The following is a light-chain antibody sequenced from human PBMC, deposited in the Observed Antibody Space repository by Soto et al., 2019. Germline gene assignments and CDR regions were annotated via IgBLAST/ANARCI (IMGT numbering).Light chain of an antibody. CDR2: DAS. CDR1: QSISSW. V-gene: IGKV1-5*01. CDR3: QQYNSYSPLLT. Sequence: DIQMTQSPSTLSASVGDRVTITCRASQSISSWLAWYQQKPGKAPKLLIYDASSLESGVPSRFSGSGSGTEFTLTISSLQPDDFAPYYCQQYNSYSPLLTFGGGTKVEIK. J-gene: IGKJ4*01.